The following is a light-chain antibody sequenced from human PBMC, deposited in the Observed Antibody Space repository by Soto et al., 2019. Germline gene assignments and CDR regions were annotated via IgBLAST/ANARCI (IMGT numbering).Light chain of an antibody. CDR3: QQFNNYPWT. CDR2: KAS. J-gene: IGKJ1*01. V-gene: IGKV1-5*03. Sequence: DIQMTQSPSTLSASVGDRVTITCRASQSISSWLAWYQQKPGKAPKLLIYKASSLESGVPSRFSGSVSGTEFTLTISSLQPDDFATYYCQQFNNYPWTFGQGTRVDIK. CDR1: QSISSW.